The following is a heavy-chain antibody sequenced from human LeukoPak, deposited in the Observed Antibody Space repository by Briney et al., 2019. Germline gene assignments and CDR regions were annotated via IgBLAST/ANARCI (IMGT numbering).Heavy chain of an antibody. D-gene: IGHD3-10*01. CDR1: GYTFTSYG. CDR3: ARLKVEFYYGSGSPQMDV. J-gene: IGHJ6*04. CDR2: ISAYNGNT. Sequence: ASVKVSCKASGYTFTSYGISWVRQAPGQGLEWMGWISAYNGNTNYAQKLQGRVTMTTDTSTSTAYMELRSLRSDDTAVYYCARLKVEFYYGSGSPQMDVWGKGTTVTGSS. V-gene: IGHV1-18*01.